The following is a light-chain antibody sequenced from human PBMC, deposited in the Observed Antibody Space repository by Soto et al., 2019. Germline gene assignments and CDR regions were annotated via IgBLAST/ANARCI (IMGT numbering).Light chain of an antibody. Sequence: QSALTQPASVSGSPGQSITISCTGTSSDVGGYNYVSWYQQHPGKAPKLMIYDVSSRPSGVSNRFSGSKSGNTASLTISGLQYEDEADYYCSSYTSSSTQVFGTGTKLTVL. J-gene: IGLJ1*01. CDR1: SSDVGGYNY. V-gene: IGLV2-14*01. CDR2: DVS. CDR3: SSYTSSSTQV.